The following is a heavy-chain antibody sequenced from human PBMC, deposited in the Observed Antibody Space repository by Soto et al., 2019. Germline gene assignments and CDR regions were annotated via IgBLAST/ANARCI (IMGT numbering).Heavy chain of an antibody. CDR1: GGSFSGYF. J-gene: IGHJ4*02. Sequence: SETLSLTCTVSGGSFSGYFWTWIRQPPGKGLEWLAEINHSGITNYNPSVESRVSMSVDTSKNQFSLRLYSVTAADTAVYYCVRGPYNYNSRYFDYWGQGTLVTAPQ. CDR3: VRGPYNYNSRYFDY. CDR2: INHSGIT. V-gene: IGHV4-34*01. D-gene: IGHD1-1*01.